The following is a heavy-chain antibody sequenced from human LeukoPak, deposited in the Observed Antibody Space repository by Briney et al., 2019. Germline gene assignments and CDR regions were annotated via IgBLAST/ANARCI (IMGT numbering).Heavy chain of an antibody. Sequence: PGGSLRLSCAASGFTFSSYSMNRVRQAPGKGLEWVSSISSSSSYIYYADSVKGRFTISRDNAKNSLYLQMNSLRAEDTAVYYCARDPLITYYYNSSGNHADWFDPWGQGTLVTVSS. D-gene: IGHD3-22*01. V-gene: IGHV3-21*01. CDR3: ARDPLITYYYNSSGNHADWFDP. J-gene: IGHJ5*02. CDR2: ISSSSSYI. CDR1: GFTFSSYS.